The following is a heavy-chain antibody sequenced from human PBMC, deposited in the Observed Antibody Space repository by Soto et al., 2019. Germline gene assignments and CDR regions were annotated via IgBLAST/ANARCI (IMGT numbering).Heavy chain of an antibody. Sequence: SETLSLTCTVSGGAVSSGTYYWSWIRQPPGKGLEWIGHIYCTGSTNYNPSLKSRVTMSLDTSRNQFSLKLSSVTAADTAVYYDPRGPPRVQWFDPWGLGTLVTVSS. V-gene: IGHV4-61*01. CDR1: GGAVSSGTYY. CDR3: PRGPPRVQWFDP. J-gene: IGHJ5*02. CDR2: IYCTGST.